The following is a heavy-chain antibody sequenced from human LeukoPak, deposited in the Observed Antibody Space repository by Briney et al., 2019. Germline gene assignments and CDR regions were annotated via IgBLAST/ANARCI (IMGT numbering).Heavy chain of an antibody. J-gene: IGHJ3*02. CDR3: ARAPGRGYSGYDDAFDI. Sequence: GGSLRLSCAASGFTFSSYSMNCVRQAPGKGLEWVSSISSSSSYIYYADSVKGRFTISRDNAKNSLYLQMNSLRAEDTAVYYCARAPGRGYSGYDDAFDIWGQGTMVTVSS. CDR2: ISSSSSYI. D-gene: IGHD5-12*01. CDR1: GFTFSSYS. V-gene: IGHV3-21*01.